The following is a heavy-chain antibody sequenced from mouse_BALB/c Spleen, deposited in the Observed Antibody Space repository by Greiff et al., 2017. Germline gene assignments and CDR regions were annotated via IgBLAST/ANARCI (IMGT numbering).Heavy chain of an antibody. CDR3: ARDDDYEENLDY. Sequence: EVKLVESGGGLVQPGGSLKLSCAASGFTFSSYGMSWVRQTPDKRLELVATINSNGGSTYYPDSVKGRFTISRDNAKNTLYLQMSSLKSEDTAMYYCARDDDYEENLDYWGQGTSVTVSS. CDR2: INSNGGST. J-gene: IGHJ4*01. V-gene: IGHV5-6-3*01. D-gene: IGHD2-4*01. CDR1: GFTFSSYG.